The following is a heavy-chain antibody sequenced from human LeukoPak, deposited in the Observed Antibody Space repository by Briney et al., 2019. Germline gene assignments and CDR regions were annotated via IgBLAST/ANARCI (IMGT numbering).Heavy chain of an antibody. CDR2: ISYDGSNK. D-gene: IGHD6-19*01. J-gene: IGHJ4*02. CDR1: GFTFSSYA. Sequence: PGGSLRLSCAASGFTFSSYAMHGVRQAPGKGLEWVAVISYDGSNKYYADSVKGRFTISRDNSKNTLYLQMNSLRAEDTAVYYCARDFSSGYGIWGQGTLVTVSS. CDR3: ARDFSSGYGI. V-gene: IGHV3-30*04.